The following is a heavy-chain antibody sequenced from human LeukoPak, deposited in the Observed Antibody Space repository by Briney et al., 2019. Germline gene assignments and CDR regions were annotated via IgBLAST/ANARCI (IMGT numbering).Heavy chain of an antibody. V-gene: IGHV4-59*08. CDR1: GGSISSYY. Sequence: SQTLSLTCPVSGGSISSYYWSWIRQPPGKGLEWIGYINYSGSHNYHPSLKTRVTISVATFKNQFSLKLSSVTAAETAVNYCGRHITRGGYSSSWADAFDIWGQGTMVTVSS. D-gene: IGHD6-13*01. CDR3: GRHITRGGYSSSWADAFDI. CDR2: INYSGSH. J-gene: IGHJ3*02.